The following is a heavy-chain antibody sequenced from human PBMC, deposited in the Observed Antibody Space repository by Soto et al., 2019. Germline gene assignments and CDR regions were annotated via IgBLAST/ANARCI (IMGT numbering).Heavy chain of an antibody. J-gene: IGHJ4*02. Sequence: ASVKVSCQASRSTFTGYYMHWVRQTPGQGLEWMGWINPNSGGTNYAQKFQGWVTMTRDTSISTAYMELSRLRSDDTAVYYCARAQGYYDFWSGYLYYFDYWGQGTLVTVSS. CDR2: INPNSGGT. V-gene: IGHV1-2*04. CDR3: ARAQGYYDFWSGYLYYFDY. CDR1: RSTFTGYY. D-gene: IGHD3-3*01.